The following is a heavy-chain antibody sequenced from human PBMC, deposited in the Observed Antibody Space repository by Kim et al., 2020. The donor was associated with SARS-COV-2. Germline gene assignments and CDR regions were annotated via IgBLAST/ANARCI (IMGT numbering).Heavy chain of an antibody. CDR3: ARARGWGDYSGSGSYWDS. J-gene: IGHJ4*02. V-gene: IGHV3-11*01. CDR2: ISSSGSTI. D-gene: IGHD3-10*01. CDR1: GFTVSDYY. Sequence: GGSLRLSCAASGFTVSDYYMSWIRQAPGKGLEWVSYISSSGSTIYYADSVKGRFTISRDNAKNSLYLQMNSLRAEATAVYYCARARGWGDYSGSGSYWDSWGQGTLVTVSS.